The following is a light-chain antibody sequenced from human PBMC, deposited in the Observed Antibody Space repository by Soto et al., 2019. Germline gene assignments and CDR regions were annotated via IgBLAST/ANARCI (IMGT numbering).Light chain of an antibody. Sequence: ALTQPASVSGSPGQSITISCTGTSSDVGGYNYVSWYQQHPGKAPKLMIYGVSNRPSGVSNRFSGSKSGNTASLTISGLQAEDEADYYCSSYTSSSTLLYVFGTGTKVTVL. V-gene: IGLV2-14*01. J-gene: IGLJ1*01. CDR1: SSDVGGYNY. CDR3: SSYTSSSTLLYV. CDR2: GVS.